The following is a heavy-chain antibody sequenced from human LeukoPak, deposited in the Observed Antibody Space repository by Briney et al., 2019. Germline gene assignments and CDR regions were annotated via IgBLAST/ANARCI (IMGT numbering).Heavy chain of an antibody. CDR1: GGSIGSGGYY. J-gene: IGHJ6*02. CDR2: IYYSGST. D-gene: IGHD1-14*01. V-gene: IGHV4-31*02. Sequence: SETLSLTCTVSGGSIGSGGYYWRWIRQRPGTGLEWIGYIYYSGSTYYNPSLKSRVTISVDTSKNQFSLKLSSVTAADTAVYYCARSGPGDYYYYYGMDVWGQGTTVTVSS. CDR3: ARSGPGDYYYYYGMDV.